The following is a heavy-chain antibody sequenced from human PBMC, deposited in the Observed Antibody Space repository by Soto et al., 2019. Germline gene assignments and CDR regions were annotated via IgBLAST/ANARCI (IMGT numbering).Heavy chain of an antibody. CDR1: GYIFDDYF. D-gene: IGHD2-15*01. Sequence: QVQLEQSGAEVKKPGASVDVSCKTSGYIFDDYFLHWVRQAPGHGLQWMGWIDPYSGATKFAPAFQGRVTMTRDTSISTAFMGLSKLRSDDTALYYCARARVGGSSAVDFWGRGTLVTVSS. CDR2: IDPYSGAT. CDR3: ARARVGGSSAVDF. V-gene: IGHV1-2*02. J-gene: IGHJ4*02.